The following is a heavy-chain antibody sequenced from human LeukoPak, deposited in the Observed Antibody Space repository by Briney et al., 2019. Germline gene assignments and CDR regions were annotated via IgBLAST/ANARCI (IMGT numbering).Heavy chain of an antibody. Sequence: SETLSLTCTVSGGSISSSSYYWGWIRQPPGKGLEWIGSIYYSVSTYYNPSLKSRVTISVDTSKNQFSLKLSSVTAADTAVYYCARPGASGDYIDYWGQGTLVTVSS. D-gene: IGHD3-10*01. CDR3: ARPGASGDYIDY. CDR1: GGSISSSSYY. V-gene: IGHV4-39*01. CDR2: IYYSVST. J-gene: IGHJ4*02.